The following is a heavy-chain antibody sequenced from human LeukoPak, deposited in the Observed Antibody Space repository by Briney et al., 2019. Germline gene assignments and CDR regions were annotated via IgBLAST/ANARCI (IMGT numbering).Heavy chain of an antibody. J-gene: IGHJ6*03. CDR1: GYTFTSYG. Sequence: ASVKVSCKASGYTFTSYGISWVRQAPGQGLEWMGWISAYNGNTNYAQKPQGRVTMTTDTSTSTAYMELRSLRSDDTAVYYCARDSSSSWYDFGPYYYYYYYMDVWGKGTTVTVSS. V-gene: IGHV1-18*01. CDR3: ARDSSSSWYDFGPYYYYYYYMDV. CDR2: ISAYNGNT. D-gene: IGHD6-13*01.